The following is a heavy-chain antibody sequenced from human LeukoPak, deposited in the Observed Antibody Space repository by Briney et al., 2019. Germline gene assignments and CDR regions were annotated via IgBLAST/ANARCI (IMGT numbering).Heavy chain of an antibody. CDR1: GGTFSSYA. D-gene: IGHD6-6*01. CDR3: ARWSREYSSSHFDY. V-gene: IGHV1-69*04. J-gene: IGHJ4*02. CDR2: IIPILGIA. Sequence: GASVKVSCKASGGTFSSYAISWVRQAPGQGLEWMGRIIPILGIANYAQKFQGRVTITADKSTSTAYMELSSLRSEDTAVYYCARWSREYSSSHFDYWGQGTLVTVSS.